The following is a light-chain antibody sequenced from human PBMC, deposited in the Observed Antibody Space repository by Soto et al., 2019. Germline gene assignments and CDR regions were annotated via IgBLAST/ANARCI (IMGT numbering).Light chain of an antibody. CDR3: QQRNVWPPIT. J-gene: IGKJ5*01. Sequence: EIVLTQSAATLSLSTGDRATLSCGASQSVSSSLLGWYQQKPALGPSLLIYDASSRDNGIPDRFSGSGSGTDFTLTISRLEPEDFAVYYCQQRNVWPPITFGQGTRLEI. V-gene: IGKV3D-20*02. CDR2: DAS. CDR1: QSVSSSL.